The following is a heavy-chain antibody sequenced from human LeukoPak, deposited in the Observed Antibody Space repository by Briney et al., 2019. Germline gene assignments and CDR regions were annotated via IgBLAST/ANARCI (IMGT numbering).Heavy chain of an antibody. D-gene: IGHD5-18*01. CDR1: GYTFTSYG. V-gene: IGHV1-18*01. CDR2: ISAYNGNT. J-gene: IGHJ4*02. CDR3: ARDARGYSYGYHPFDY. Sequence: ASVKVSCKAPGYTFTSYGISWVRQAPGQGLEWMGWISAYNGNTNYAQKLQGRVTMTTDTSTSTAYMELRSLRSDDTAVYYCARDARGYSYGYHPFDYWGQGTLVTVSS.